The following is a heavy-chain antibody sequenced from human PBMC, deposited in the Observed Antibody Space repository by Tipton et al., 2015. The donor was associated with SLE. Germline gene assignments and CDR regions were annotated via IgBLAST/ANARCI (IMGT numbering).Heavy chain of an antibody. J-gene: IGHJ4*02. CDR3: AKVSPWVDY. CDR1: GFTFSTYA. D-gene: IGHD7-27*01. Sequence: SLRLSCAASGFTFSTYAIHWVRQAPGKGLEWVAVISYDGSNKYYADSVKGRFTISRDNSKNMVHLEMDDVRLEDMGIYYCAKVSPWVDYWGQGTLVTVSS. V-gene: IGHV3-30*04. CDR2: ISYDGSNK.